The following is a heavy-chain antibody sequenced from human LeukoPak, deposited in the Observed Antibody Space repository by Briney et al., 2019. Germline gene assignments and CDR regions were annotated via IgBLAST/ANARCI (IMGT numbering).Heavy chain of an antibody. CDR1: GFTFSSYA. CDR2: ISGSGGST. Sequence: GGSLRLSCAASGFTFSSYAMSWVRQAPGKGLEWVSAISGSGGSTYYADSVKGRFTISRDNSKNTLYLQMKSLRAEDTAVYHCAKLDTAMVGNFDYWGQGTLVTVSS. D-gene: IGHD5-18*01. CDR3: AKLDTAMVGNFDY. V-gene: IGHV3-23*01. J-gene: IGHJ4*02.